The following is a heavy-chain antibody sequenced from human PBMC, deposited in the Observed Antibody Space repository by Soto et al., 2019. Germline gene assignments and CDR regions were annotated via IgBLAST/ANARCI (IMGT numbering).Heavy chain of an antibody. CDR3: GRDLVSGSGSLGH. CDR2: VSTDGSVR. CDR1: GLTFSDSW. D-gene: IGHD3-10*01. V-gene: IGHV3-74*03. J-gene: IGHJ4*01. Sequence: VQLVESGGGVVQPGGSLRLSCTVSGLTFSDSWMHWVRQVPGKGLEWISRVSTDGSVRQYADSVRGRFTISRDNAKNTLYLDISSLRVEDTALYYCGRDLVSGSGSLGHWGHGTLVAVSS.